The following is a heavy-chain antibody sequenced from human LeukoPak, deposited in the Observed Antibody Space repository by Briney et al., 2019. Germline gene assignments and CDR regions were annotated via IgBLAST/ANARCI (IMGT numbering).Heavy chain of an antibody. CDR3: AKASCVSNADAVL. CDR2: LRGNGDT. CDR1: GFTSSSYA. Sequence: GRSLTLSCAASGFTSSSYAMSWVREAPAGGLEWVSSLRGNGDTFYADSVKGRFTLSRDESRNTVYLQLNNLRVEDTAVYYCAKASCVSNADAVLWGQGTVVTVSS. J-gene: IGHJ4*02. V-gene: IGHV3-23*01. D-gene: IGHD1-1*01.